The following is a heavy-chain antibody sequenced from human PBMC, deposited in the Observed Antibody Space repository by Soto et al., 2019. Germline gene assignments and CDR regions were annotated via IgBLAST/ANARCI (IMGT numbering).Heavy chain of an antibody. J-gene: IGHJ4*02. D-gene: IGHD5-12*01. V-gene: IGHV3-33*01. Sequence: GGSLRLSCAASGFTFSSYGMHWVRQAPGKGLEWVAVIWYDGSNKYYADSVKGRFTISRDNSKNTLYLQMNSLRAEDTAVYYCARDYLGETYSGYDLGGFDYWGQGTLVTVSS. CDR3: ARDYLGETYSGYDLGGFDY. CDR2: IWYDGSNK. CDR1: GFTFSSYG.